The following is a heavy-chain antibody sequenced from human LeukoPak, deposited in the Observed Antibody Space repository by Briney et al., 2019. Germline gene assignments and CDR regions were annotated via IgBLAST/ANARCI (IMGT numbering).Heavy chain of an antibody. CDR3: AEDEKPDASWTMDY. CDR1: GFTFSTYT. J-gene: IGHJ4*02. CDR2: ITGARHTT. D-gene: IGHD3/OR15-3a*01. Sequence: GGSLRLSCAASGFTFSTYTLNWVRQAPGKGLEWVAGITGARHTTYYADSVKGRFTISRDNSKNMVRLQMNSLRAEDMAVYYCAEDEKPDASWTMDYWGQGTLVTVSS. V-gene: IGHV3-23*01.